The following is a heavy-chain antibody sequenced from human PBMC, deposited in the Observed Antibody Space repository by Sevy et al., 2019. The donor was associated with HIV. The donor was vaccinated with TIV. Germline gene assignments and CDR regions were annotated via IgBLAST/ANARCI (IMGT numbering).Heavy chain of an antibody. D-gene: IGHD2-15*01. CDR2: VYSGGAT. CDR3: ARVGYCRGGTCFSGFYYAMDV. Sequence: GGSLRLSCAVSGFTLTNEFFSWVRQAPGKGLEWVAVVYSGGATYYADSVKGRFTISRDKSKSTLYLQMKSLRAEDTAVYYCARVGYCRGGTCFSGFYYAMDVWGQGTTVIVSS. CDR1: GFTLTNEF. V-gene: IGHV3-53*01. J-gene: IGHJ6*02.